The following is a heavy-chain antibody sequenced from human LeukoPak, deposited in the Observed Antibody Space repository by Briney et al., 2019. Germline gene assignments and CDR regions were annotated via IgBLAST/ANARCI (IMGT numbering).Heavy chain of an antibody. J-gene: IGHJ6*03. CDR1: GFTFSNYN. CDR3: ARDLLTYSNHKLGHYMDV. V-gene: IGHV3-21*01. CDR2: ISSSSSYI. D-gene: IGHD4-11*01. Sequence: PGGSLRLSCAASGFTFSNYNMNWVRQAPGKGLECVSCISSSSSYIYYADSVKGRFTISRENAKNSLYLQMNSLRAEDTALYFCARDLLTYSNHKLGHYMDVWGKGTTVTVSS.